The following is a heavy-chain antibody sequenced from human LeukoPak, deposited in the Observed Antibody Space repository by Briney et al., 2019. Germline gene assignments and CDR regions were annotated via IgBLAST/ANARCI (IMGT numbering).Heavy chain of an antibody. Sequence: PSETLSLTCTVSGGSISSSSYYWGWIRQPPGKGLEWIGSIYYSGSTYYNPSLKSRVTISVDTSKNQFSLKLSSVTAADTAVYYCARDWRGAGGAFDIWGQGTMVTVSS. V-gene: IGHV4-39*07. J-gene: IGHJ3*02. CDR2: IYYSGST. CDR3: ARDWRGAGGAFDI. CDR1: GGSISSSSYY. D-gene: IGHD3-16*01.